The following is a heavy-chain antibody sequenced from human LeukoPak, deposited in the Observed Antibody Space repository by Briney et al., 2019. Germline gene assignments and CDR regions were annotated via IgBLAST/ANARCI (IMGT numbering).Heavy chain of an antibody. V-gene: IGHV3-21*01. CDR3: ARDRNYDYIWGSYRPDYFDY. CDR1: GFTFSSYT. D-gene: IGHD3-16*02. J-gene: IGHJ4*02. Sequence: GGSLRLSCAASGFTFSSYTMNWVRQAPGKGLEWVSSISSSSSYIYYADSVKGRFTISRDNAKNSLYLQMNSLRAEDTAVYHCARDRNYDYIWGSYRPDYFDYWGQGTLVTVSS. CDR2: ISSSSSYI.